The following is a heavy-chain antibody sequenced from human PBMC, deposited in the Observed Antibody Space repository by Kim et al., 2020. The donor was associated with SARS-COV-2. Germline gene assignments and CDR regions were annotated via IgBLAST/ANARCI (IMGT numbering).Heavy chain of an antibody. Sequence: GGSLRLSCAASGFTFSSYAMSWVRQAPGKGLEWVSAISGSGGSTYYADSVKGRFTISRDNSKNTLYLQMNSLRAEDTAVYYCAKDICCSSSWYEDYYYGMDVWAKGPRSPSP. J-gene: IGHJ6*02. CDR1: GFTFSSYA. CDR3: AKDICCSSSWYEDYYYGMDV. CDR2: ISGSGGST. V-gene: IGHV3-23*01. D-gene: IGHD6-13*01.